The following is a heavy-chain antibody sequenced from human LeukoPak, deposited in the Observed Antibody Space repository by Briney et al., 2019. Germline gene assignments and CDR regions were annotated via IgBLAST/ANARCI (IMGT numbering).Heavy chain of an antibody. V-gene: IGHV1-69*13. D-gene: IGHD3-3*01. Sequence: GASVKVSCKASGDTFSSYAIGWVLQAPGQGLEWIGGIIPIFGTANYAQKFQGRVTITADESTSTAYMELSSLRSEVTAVYYCARATTPSLVGGPYYDFWSGYYSNWFDPWGQGTLVTVSS. J-gene: IGHJ5*02. CDR1: GDTFSSYA. CDR2: IIPIFGTA. CDR3: ARATTPSLVGGPYYDFWSGYYSNWFDP.